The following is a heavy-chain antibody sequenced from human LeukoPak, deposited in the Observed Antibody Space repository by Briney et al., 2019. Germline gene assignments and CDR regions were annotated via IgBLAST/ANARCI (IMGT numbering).Heavy chain of an antibody. D-gene: IGHD3-10*01. J-gene: IGHJ5*02. Sequence: SETLSLTCAVSGGTISSSNWWSWVRQPPGKGLEWIGEIYHSGSANYNPSLKSRVTISVDKSKNQFSLKLSSVTAADTAVYYSARGRFNYYGSGSYYPYNWFDPWGQGTLVTVSS. V-gene: IGHV4-4*02. CDR3: ARGRFNYYGSGSYYPYNWFDP. CDR1: GGTISSSNW. CDR2: IYHSGSA.